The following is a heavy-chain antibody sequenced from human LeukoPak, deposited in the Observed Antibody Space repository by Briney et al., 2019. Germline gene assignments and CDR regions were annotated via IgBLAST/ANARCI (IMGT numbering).Heavy chain of an antibody. D-gene: IGHD6-13*01. J-gene: IGHJ6*02. CDR2: IKQDGSEK. CDR3: ARDRSSWAYYYYGMDV. Sequence: PGGSLRLSCAASGFTFSSYWMSWVRQAPGKGLEWVANIKQDGSEKYYVDSVKGRFTISRDKAKNSLYLQMNSLRAEDTAVYYCARDRSSWAYYYYGMDVWGQGTTVTVSS. V-gene: IGHV3-7*01. CDR1: GFTFSSYW.